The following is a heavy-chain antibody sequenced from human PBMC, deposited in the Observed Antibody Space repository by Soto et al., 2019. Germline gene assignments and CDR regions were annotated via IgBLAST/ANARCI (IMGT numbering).Heavy chain of an antibody. V-gene: IGHV4-31*03. CDR1: GGSINSGRYY. J-gene: IGHJ3*02. CDR3: ARVQTDIVVVLAFDI. CDR2: IYYSGIT. Sequence: QVQLQESGPGLVKASQTLSLTCTVSGGSINSGRYYWSWIRQHPGKGLEWIGYIYYSGITDYNPSLKSRVTISVDTSKSQFSLNLSSVPAADTAVYYCARVQTDIVVVLAFDIWGQGTMVSVSS. D-gene: IGHD2-2*01.